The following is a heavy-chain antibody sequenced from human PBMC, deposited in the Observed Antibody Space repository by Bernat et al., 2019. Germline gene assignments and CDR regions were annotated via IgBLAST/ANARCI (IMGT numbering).Heavy chain of an antibody. Sequence: EVQLLESGGGLVQPGGSLRLSCAASGFTFSSYAMNWVRQAPGKGLEWVSAISGSGGSTYYADSVKGRFTISRDNAKNSLYLQMNSLRAEDTAVYYCARSHYDILTGLGYGMDVWGQGTTVTVSS. CDR2: ISGSGGST. D-gene: IGHD3-9*01. CDR3: ARSHYDILTGLGYGMDV. J-gene: IGHJ6*02. CDR1: GFTFSSYA. V-gene: IGHV3-23*01.